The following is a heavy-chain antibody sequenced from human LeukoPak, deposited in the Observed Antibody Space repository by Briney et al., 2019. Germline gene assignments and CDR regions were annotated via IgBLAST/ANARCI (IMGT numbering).Heavy chain of an antibody. CDR3: ASAPRYSSSWPNNWFDP. CDR2: IIPIFGTA. CDR1: GGTFSSCA. V-gene: IGHV1-69*13. D-gene: IGHD6-13*01. Sequence: RASVKVSCKASGGTFSSCAISWVRQAPGQGLEWMGGIIPIFGTANYAQKFQGRVTITADESTSTAYMELSSLRSEDTAVYFCASAPRYSSSWPNNWFDPWGQGTLVTVSS. J-gene: IGHJ5*02.